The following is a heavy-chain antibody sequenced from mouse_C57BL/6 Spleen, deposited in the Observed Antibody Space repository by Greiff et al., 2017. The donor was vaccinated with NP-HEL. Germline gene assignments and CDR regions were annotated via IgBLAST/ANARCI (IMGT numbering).Heavy chain of an antibody. D-gene: IGHD1-1*01. Sequence: EVKLMESGGGLVQPGESLKLSCESNEYEFPSHDMSWVRKTPEKRLELVAAINSDGGSTYYPDTMERRFIISRDNTKKTLYLQMSSLRSEDTALYYCAKGGYGSSYWYFDVWGTGTTVTVSS. J-gene: IGHJ1*03. CDR2: INSDGGST. CDR1: EYEFPSHD. CDR3: AKGGYGSSYWYFDV. V-gene: IGHV5-2*01.